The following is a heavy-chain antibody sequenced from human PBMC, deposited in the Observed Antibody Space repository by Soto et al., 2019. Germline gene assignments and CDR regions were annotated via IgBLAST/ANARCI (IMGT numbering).Heavy chain of an antibody. Sequence: GSLRLSCAASGFNFSNHWMHWVRQRPAEGLVWVSRITSDGRSKAYAESVKGRFAISRDNAKNTLYLQMNGLTAEDTAVYYCARESGDWPLNWFDPWGQGTLVTVSS. D-gene: IGHD2-21*02. V-gene: IGHV3-74*01. J-gene: IGHJ5*02. CDR3: ARESGDWPLNWFDP. CDR2: ITSDGRSK. CDR1: GFNFSNHW.